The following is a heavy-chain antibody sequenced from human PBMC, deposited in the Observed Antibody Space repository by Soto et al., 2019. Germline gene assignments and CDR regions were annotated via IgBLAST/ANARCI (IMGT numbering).Heavy chain of an antibody. Sequence: KTSETLSLTCAVSGYSISSGYYWGWIRQPPGKGLEWIGSIYHSGSTYYNPSLKSRVTISVDTSKNQFSLKLSSVTAADTAVYYCARDGEGGPYFDYWGQGTLVTVSS. CDR2: IYHSGST. V-gene: IGHV4-38-2*02. J-gene: IGHJ4*02. CDR3: ARDGEGGPYFDY. CDR1: GYSISSGYY. D-gene: IGHD3-10*01.